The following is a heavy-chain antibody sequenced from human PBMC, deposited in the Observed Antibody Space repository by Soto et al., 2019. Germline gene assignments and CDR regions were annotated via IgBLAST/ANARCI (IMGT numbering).Heavy chain of an antibody. D-gene: IGHD6-19*01. CDR3: ARGRIVVAGGFDP. V-gene: IGHV1-8*01. J-gene: IGHJ5*02. Sequence: QVQLVQSGAEVKKPGASVEVSCKASGYTFTSYDIIRVRQATGQGLEWMGWMNPSTGNTDNAQKFQGRLTMTRNTSISTAYMELSSLRFEDTALYYCARGRIVVAGGFDPWGQGTLVTVSS. CDR2: MNPSTGNT. CDR1: GYTFTSYD.